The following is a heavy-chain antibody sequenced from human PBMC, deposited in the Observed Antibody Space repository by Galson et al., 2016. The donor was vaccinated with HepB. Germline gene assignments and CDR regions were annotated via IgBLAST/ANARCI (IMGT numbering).Heavy chain of an antibody. CDR3: ARDQYDFWSGRSYYYYMDV. J-gene: IGHJ6*03. CDR2: INSDGTT. Sequence: SLRLSCAASGFTFSSYWMNWVRQPPGKGLVWVARINSDGTTTYADSVEGRFTISRDDADNTLYLQMNSLRVEDTAVYYCARDQYDFWSGRSYYYYMDVWGRGTTVSVS. V-gene: IGHV3-74*03. CDR1: GFTFSSYW. D-gene: IGHD3-3*01.